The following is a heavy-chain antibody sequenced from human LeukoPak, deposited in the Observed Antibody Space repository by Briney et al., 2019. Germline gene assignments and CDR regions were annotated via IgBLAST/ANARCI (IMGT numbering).Heavy chain of an antibody. D-gene: IGHD6-13*01. Sequence: GGSLRLSCAASGFTFSNYGMHWVRQAPGKRLEWVAVIWNDGSETFNADSVKGRFRIARDNSKNTLYLQMNSLRAEDTAVYFCARDMGRAWYGPPDYWGQGTLVTVSS. CDR3: ARDMGRAWYGPPDY. CDR1: GFTFSNYG. J-gene: IGHJ4*02. V-gene: IGHV3-33*01. CDR2: IWNDGSET.